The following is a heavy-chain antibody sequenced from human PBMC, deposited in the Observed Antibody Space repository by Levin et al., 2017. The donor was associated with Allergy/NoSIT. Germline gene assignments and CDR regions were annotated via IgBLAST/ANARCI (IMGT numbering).Heavy chain of an antibody. CDR2: IKQDGSEK. CDR1: GFTFSSYW. Sequence: GGSLRLSCAASGFTFSSYWMSWVRQAPGKGLEWVANIKQDGSEKYYVDSVKGRFTISRDNAKNSLYLQMNSLRAEDTAVYYCARDDEIPIYDYYDSSGYPPPAYYYYGMDVWGQGTTVTVSS. D-gene: IGHD3-22*01. V-gene: IGHV3-7*01. CDR3: ARDDEIPIYDYYDSSGYPPPAYYYYGMDV. J-gene: IGHJ6*02.